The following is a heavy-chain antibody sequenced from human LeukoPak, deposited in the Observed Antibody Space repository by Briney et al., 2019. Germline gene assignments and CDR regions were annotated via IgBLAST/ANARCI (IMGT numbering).Heavy chain of an antibody. CDR1: GGSFSGYY. CDR3: ARTTGHKDY. J-gene: IGHJ4*02. D-gene: IGHD2-8*02. CDR2: INHSGST. V-gene: IGHV4-34*01. Sequence: SETLSLTCAVYGGSFSGYYWSWIRQPPEKGLEWIGEINHSGSTNYNPSLKSRVTISVDTSKNQFSLKLSSVTAADTAVYYCARTTGHKDYWGQGTLVTVSS.